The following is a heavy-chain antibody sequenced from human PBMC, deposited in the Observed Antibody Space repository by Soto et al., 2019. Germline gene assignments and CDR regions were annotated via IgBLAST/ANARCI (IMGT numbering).Heavy chain of an antibody. CDR1: GFTFSSYA. CDR2: ISYDGSNK. CDR3: ARDPLPLRGPYGSGSYYLHYYSYYGTDV. D-gene: IGHD3-10*01. V-gene: IGHV3-30-3*01. J-gene: IGHJ6*02. Sequence: GGSLRLSCAASGFTFSSYAMHWVRQAPGKGLEWVAVISYDGSNKYYADSVKGRFTISRDNSKNTLYLQMDSLRAEDTAVYYCARDPLPLRGPYGSGSYYLHYYSYYGTDVWGQGTTVTVSS.